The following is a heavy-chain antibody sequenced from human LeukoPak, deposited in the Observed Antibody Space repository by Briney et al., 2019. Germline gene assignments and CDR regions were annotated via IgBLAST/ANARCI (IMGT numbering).Heavy chain of an antibody. CDR2: IYHSGST. CDR1: GGSIGSSSYY. V-gene: IGHV4-39*07. D-gene: IGHD3-22*01. J-gene: IGHJ4*02. CDR3: ARSLYYYDSSGHAFDY. Sequence: SETLSLTCTVSGGSIGSSSYYWGWIRQPPGKGLEWIGEIYHSGSTNYNPSLKSRVTISVDTSKNQFSLKLSSVTAADTAVYYCARSLYYYDSSGHAFDYWGQGTLVTVSS.